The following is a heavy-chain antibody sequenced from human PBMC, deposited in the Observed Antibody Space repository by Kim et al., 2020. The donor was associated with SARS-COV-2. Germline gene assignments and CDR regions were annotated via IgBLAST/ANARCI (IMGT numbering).Heavy chain of an antibody. V-gene: IGHV3-11*05. Sequence: GGSLRLSCAASGFTFSDYYMSWIRQAPGKGLEWVAFISSSSSYTTYADSVKGRFTITRDNAKNTLYLQMNSLRAEDTAVYYCARVGYDYGWGSYRDYYYYYGMDVWGQGTTVTVSS. CDR2: ISSSSSYT. J-gene: IGHJ6*02. D-gene: IGHD3-16*02. CDR1: GFTFSDYY. CDR3: ARVGYDYGWGSYRDYYYYYGMDV.